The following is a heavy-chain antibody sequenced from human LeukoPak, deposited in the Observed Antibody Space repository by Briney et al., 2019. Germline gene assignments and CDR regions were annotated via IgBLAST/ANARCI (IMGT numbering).Heavy chain of an antibody. D-gene: IGHD2-2*01. V-gene: IGHV3-30*02. CDR3: AKDKGFCTTTTCYVLSNDAFDI. Sequence: PGGSLRLSCAASGFSFRNYGMHWVRQAPGKGLEWVEFIRFDGTNKYFTDSVKGRFTISRDNSKNTLYLQMSSLRAEDTAVYYCAKDKGFCTTTTCYVLSNDAFDIWGQGTMVTVSS. CDR1: GFSFRNYG. CDR2: IRFDGTNK. J-gene: IGHJ3*02.